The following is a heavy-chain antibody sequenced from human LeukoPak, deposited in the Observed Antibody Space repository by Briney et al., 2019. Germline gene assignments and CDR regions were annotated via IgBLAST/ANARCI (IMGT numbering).Heavy chain of an antibody. J-gene: IGHJ4*02. V-gene: IGHV4-59*01. D-gene: IGHD3-9*01. CDR2: IYYSGST. CDR3: ARLYYDILTGYYRTDY. CDR1: GGSISSYY. Sequence: SETLSLTCTVSGGSISSYYWSWIRQPPGKGLGWIGYIYYSGSTNYNPSLKSRVTISVDTSKNQFSLKVSSVTAADTAVYYCARLYYDILTGYYRTDYWGQGTLVTVSS.